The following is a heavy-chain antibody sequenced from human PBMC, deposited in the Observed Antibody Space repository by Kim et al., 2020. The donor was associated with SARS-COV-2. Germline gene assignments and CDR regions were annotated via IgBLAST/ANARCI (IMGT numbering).Heavy chain of an antibody. CDR3: ARDRRRFIAAAAHDAFDI. CDR1: GFTFSSYS. D-gene: IGHD6-13*01. V-gene: IGHV3-21*01. J-gene: IGHJ3*02. Sequence: GGSLRLSCAASGFTFSSYSMNWVRQAPGKGLEWVSSISSSSSYIYYADSVKGRFTISRDNAKNSLYLQMNSLRAEDTAVYYCARDRRRFIAAAAHDAFDIWGQGTMVTVSS. CDR2: ISSSSSYI.